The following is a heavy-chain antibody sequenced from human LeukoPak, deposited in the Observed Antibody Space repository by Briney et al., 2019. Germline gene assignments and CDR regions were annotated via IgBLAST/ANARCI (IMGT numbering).Heavy chain of an antibody. CDR2: IHYSGST. D-gene: IGHD1-1*01. V-gene: IGHV4-59*08. CDR1: GGSISGYY. J-gene: IGHJ4*02. Sequence: SETLSLTCTVSGGSISGYYRSWLRQPPGKGLEWIGYIHYSGSTNYNPSLKSRVTISLDTSKKQFFLRLSSVTAADTAIYYCAMYDSFFDYCGQGTLVTVSS. CDR3: AMYDSFFDY.